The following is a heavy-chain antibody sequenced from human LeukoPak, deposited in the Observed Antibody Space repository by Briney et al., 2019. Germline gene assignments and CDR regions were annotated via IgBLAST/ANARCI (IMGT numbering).Heavy chain of an antibody. D-gene: IGHD6-13*01. CDR3: ARRHSSSWATLEY. J-gene: IGHJ4*02. Sequence: SEALSLTCTVSGGSISSYYWSWIRQPPGKGLEWVGFIHQSGNANFNSSLKSRVTMSVDTSKNQFFLKLSSVTAADTAVYYCARRHSSSWATLEYWGQGTMVTVSS. CDR2: IHQSGNA. V-gene: IGHV4-59*08. CDR1: GGSISSYY.